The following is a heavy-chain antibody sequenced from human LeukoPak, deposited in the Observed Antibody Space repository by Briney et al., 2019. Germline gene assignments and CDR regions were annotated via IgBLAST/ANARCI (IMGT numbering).Heavy chain of an antibody. Sequence: PSETLSLTCTVSGGSISSYYWSWIRQPAGKGLEWIGRIYTSGSTYYNPSLKSRVTISVDTSKNQFSLKLSSVTAADTAVYYCARGPTGTTLLYYYYYMDVWGKGTTVTVSS. D-gene: IGHD1-1*01. J-gene: IGHJ6*03. CDR3: ARGPTGTTLLYYYYYMDV. CDR1: GGSISSYY. CDR2: IYTSGST. V-gene: IGHV4-4*07.